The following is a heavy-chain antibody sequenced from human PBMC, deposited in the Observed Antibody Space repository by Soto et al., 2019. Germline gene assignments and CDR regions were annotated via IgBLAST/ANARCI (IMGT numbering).Heavy chain of an antibody. D-gene: IGHD3-22*01. CDR2: MNPNSGNT. J-gene: IGHJ5*02. V-gene: IGHV1-8*01. CDR1: GYTFTSYD. CDR3: ARVISVVVVSWFDP. Sequence: ASVKVSCKASGYTFTSYDINWVRQATGQGLEWMGWMNPNSGNTGYAQKFQGRVTMTRNTSISTAYMELSSLRSEDTAVYYCARVISVVVVSWFDPWGQGTLVTVSS.